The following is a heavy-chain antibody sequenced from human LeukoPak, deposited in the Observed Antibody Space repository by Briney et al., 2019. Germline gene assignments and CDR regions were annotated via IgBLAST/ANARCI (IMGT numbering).Heavy chain of an antibody. CDR3: ARQAGYCSGGSCFPNFDY. V-gene: IGHV4-39*01. Sequence: PSETLSLTCTVSGGSISSSSYYWGWIRQPPGKGLEWIGSIYYSGSTYYNPSLKSRVTISVDTSKNQFSLKLSSVTAADTAVYYCARQAGYCSGGSCFPNFDYWGQETLVTVSS. CDR2: IYYSGST. CDR1: GGSISSSSYY. J-gene: IGHJ4*02. D-gene: IGHD2-15*01.